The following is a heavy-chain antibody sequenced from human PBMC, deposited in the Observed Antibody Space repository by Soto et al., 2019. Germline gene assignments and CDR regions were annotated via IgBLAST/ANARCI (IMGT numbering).Heavy chain of an antibody. CDR3: ARDRGQWLVDYYYGMDV. CDR2: ISYDGDNK. J-gene: IGHJ6*02. D-gene: IGHD6-19*01. Sequence: QVQLVESGGGVVQPGRSLRLSCAASGFTFSSYAMHWVRQAPGKGLEGVAVISYDGDNKYYADSVKGRFTISRDNSKNTRYLQMNSLRAEDTAVYYCARDRGQWLVDYYYGMDVWGQGTTVTVSS. CDR1: GFTFSSYA. V-gene: IGHV3-30-3*01.